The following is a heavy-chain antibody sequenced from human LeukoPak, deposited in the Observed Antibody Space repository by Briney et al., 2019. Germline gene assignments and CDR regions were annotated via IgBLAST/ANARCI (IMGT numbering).Heavy chain of an antibody. CDR1: GFTVSSNY. Sequence: PGGSLRLSCAASGFTVSSNYMSWVRQAPGKGLEWVSYISSSSTIYYADSVKGRFTISRDNAKNSLYLQMNSLRAEDTAVYYCARDGDFWSGYPFDYWGQGTLVTVSS. CDR2: ISSSSTI. CDR3: ARDGDFWSGYPFDY. J-gene: IGHJ4*02. D-gene: IGHD3-3*01. V-gene: IGHV3-69-1*01.